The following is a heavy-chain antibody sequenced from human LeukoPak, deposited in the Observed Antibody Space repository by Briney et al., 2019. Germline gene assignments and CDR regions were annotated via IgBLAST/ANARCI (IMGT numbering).Heavy chain of an antibody. CDR2: STTGGYT. V-gene: IGHV3-23*01. CDR1: GFSFSTYD. D-gene: IGHD5-24*01. J-gene: IGHJ4*02. CDR3: AKKPATIKFPFDI. Sequence: GGSLRLSCVGSGFSFSTYDMGWVRQTPGKGLEWVSASTTGGYTEDADSVKGRFTISRDNSQNTLFLQMYSLRAEDTAVYYCAKKPATIKFPFDIWGQGTLVTVSP.